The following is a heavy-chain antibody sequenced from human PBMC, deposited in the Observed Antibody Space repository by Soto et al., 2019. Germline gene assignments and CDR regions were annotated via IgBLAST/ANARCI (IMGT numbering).Heavy chain of an antibody. V-gene: IGHV4-39*01. CDR1: GGSSSSTTYY. J-gene: IGHJ4*02. CDR2: IYSGGNT. D-gene: IGHD3-22*01. CDR3: ARHSYESLCYFFAY. Sequence: QLLLQESGPGLVKPSETLSLTCTVSGGSSSSTTYYWGWIRQSPGKGLEWIGNIYSGGNTYYYPSVRMRVTISVDTSKRHLSLQLISVTAAGTAFYDCARHSYESLCYFFAYWGQGTLVTVSS.